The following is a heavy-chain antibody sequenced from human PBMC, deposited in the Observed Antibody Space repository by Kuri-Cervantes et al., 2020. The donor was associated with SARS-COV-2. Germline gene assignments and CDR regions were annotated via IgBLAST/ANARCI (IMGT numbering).Heavy chain of an antibody. CDR2: ISSSSSYI. D-gene: IGHD3-3*01. V-gene: IGHV3-21*01. Sequence: GGSLRLSCAASEFTFSSYSMNWVRQAPGKGLEWVSSISSSSSYIYYADSVKGRFTISRDNAKNSLYLQMNSLRAEDTAVYYCARALDGVVTRYYYYYGMDVWGQGTTVTVSS. J-gene: IGHJ6*02. CDR3: ARALDGVVTRYYYYYGMDV. CDR1: EFTFSSYS.